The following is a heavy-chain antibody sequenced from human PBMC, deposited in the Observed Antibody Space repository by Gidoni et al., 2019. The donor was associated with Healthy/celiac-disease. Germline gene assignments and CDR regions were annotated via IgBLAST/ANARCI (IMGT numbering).Heavy chain of an antibody. D-gene: IGHD1-26*01. J-gene: IGHJ6*02. V-gene: IGHV1-2*04. Sequence: QVQLVQSGAGVKEPGASVTVSCKASGYTFTGYYMHWVRQAPGQGLEWMGWINPNSGGTNYAQKFQGWVTMTRDTSISTAYMELSRLRSDDTAVYYCAVGASRRGYYGMDVWGQGTTVTVSS. CDR3: AVGASRRGYYGMDV. CDR2: INPNSGGT. CDR1: GYTFTGYY.